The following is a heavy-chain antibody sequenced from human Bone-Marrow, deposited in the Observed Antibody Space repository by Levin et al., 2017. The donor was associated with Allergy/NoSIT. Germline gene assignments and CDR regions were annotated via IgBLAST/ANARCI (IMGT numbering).Heavy chain of an antibody. CDR3: ARDIGAFDY. V-gene: IGHV6-1*01. J-gene: IGHJ4*02. D-gene: IGHD3-3*01. CDR1: GDSVSSNRAG. CDR2: TYSRSKWYN. Sequence: SQTLSLTCAISGDSVSSNRAGWNWIRQSPSRGLEWLGRTYSRSKWYNDYAVSVKSRLTINADTSKNQFSLHLTSVTPEDTAVYYCARDIGAFDYWGQGILVTVSS.